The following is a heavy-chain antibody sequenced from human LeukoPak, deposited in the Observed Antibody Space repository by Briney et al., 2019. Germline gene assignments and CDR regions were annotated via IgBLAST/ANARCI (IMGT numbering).Heavy chain of an antibody. D-gene: IGHD3-16*01. V-gene: IGHV1-18*01. CDR2: ISTYNGDT. CDR3: AREGLGELTLDY. CDR1: GYTFTSYG. Sequence: PRASVKVSCKASGYTFTSYGISWVRQAPGQGLEWMGWISTYNGDTNYAQKLQGRVTMTTDTSTNTAYMELRSLRSDDTAVYYCAREGLGELTLDYWGQGTLVTVSS. J-gene: IGHJ4*02.